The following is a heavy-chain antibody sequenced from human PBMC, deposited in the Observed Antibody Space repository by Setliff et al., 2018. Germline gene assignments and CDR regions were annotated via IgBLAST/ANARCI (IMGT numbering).Heavy chain of an antibody. CDR3: ARVDGYNSAFDI. Sequence: ASVKVSCKASGYSFTNYDINWVRQATGQGLEWMGWISAYNGNTNYAQKLQGRVTMTTDTSTSTAYMELRSLRSDDTAVYYCARVDGYNSAFDIWGQGTLVT. V-gene: IGHV1-18*01. CDR2: ISAYNGNT. CDR1: GYSFTNYD. J-gene: IGHJ3*02. D-gene: IGHD5-12*01.